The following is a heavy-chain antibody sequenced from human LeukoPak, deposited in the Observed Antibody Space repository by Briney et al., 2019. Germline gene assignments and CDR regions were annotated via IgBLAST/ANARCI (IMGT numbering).Heavy chain of an antibody. CDR3: ARESGWFGGSSADY. CDR1: GGSISRSNW. Sequence: PSETLSLTCAVSGGSISRSNWWGWIRQPPGKGLEWIGSIYYSGSTYYNPSLKSRVTISVDTSKNQFSLKLSSVTAADTAVYYCARESGWFGGSSADYWGQGTLVTVSS. D-gene: IGHD3-10*01. V-gene: IGHV4-39*07. CDR2: IYYSGST. J-gene: IGHJ4*02.